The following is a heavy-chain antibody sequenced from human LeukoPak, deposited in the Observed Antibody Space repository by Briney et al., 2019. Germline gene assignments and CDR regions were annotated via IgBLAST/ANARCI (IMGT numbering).Heavy chain of an antibody. Sequence: SETLSLTCTVSGYSISSGYYWGWIRQPPGKGLEWIGSIYHSGSTYYNPSLKSRVTISVDTSKNQFSLKLSSVTAADTAVYYCARDHANYRDVWGKGTTVTVSS. J-gene: IGHJ6*03. CDR2: IYHSGST. V-gene: IGHV4-38-2*02. CDR3: ARDHANYRDV. CDR1: GYSISSGYY.